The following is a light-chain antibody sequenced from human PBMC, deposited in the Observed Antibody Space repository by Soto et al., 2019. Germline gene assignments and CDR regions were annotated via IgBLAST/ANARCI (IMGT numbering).Light chain of an antibody. CDR1: NIGSKG. CDR2: DDN. Sequence: SYELTQPPSVSVAPGQTARITCGGDNIGSKGVHWYLQKPGQAPFLVVYDDNDRPSGIPERFSGSKSGNTATLTISRVEAGDEADYYCQVWDSGSDHVVFGGGTQLTVL. CDR3: QVWDSGSDHVV. V-gene: IGLV3-21*02. J-gene: IGLJ2*01.